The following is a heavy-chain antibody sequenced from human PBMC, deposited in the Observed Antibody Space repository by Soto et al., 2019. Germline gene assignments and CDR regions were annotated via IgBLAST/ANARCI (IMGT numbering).Heavy chain of an antibody. J-gene: IGHJ4*02. Sequence: SETLSVTCTVSGGSISSYYWSWIRQPPWKGLEWIGYIYYSGSTNYNPSLKSRVTISVDTSKNQFSLKLSSVTAADTAVYYCARSHNYYNDSSGYCFDYWGQGTLVTVSS. D-gene: IGHD3-22*01. CDR1: GGSISSYY. CDR2: IYYSGST. CDR3: ARSHNYYNDSSGYCFDY. V-gene: IGHV4-59*01.